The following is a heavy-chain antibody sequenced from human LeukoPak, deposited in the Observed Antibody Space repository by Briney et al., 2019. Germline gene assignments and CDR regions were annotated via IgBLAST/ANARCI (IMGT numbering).Heavy chain of an antibody. CDR2: IYYSGNT. D-gene: IGHD4-11*01. Sequence: SETLSLTCAVSGGSISSGGYSWSWIRQPPGKGLEWIGYIYYSGNTYYNPSLKSRVTISVDTSKNQFSLKLNSVTAADTAVYYCARYRPTKTAFDVWGQGTMVTVSS. CDR3: ARYRPTKTAFDV. CDR1: GGSISSGGYS. J-gene: IGHJ3*01. V-gene: IGHV4-30-4*07.